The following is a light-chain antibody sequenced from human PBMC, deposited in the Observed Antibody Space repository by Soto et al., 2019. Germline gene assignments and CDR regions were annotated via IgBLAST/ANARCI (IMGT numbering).Light chain of an antibody. CDR3: QQYDNLPALT. V-gene: IGKV1-33*01. J-gene: IGKJ4*01. CDR1: QDISNY. Sequence: DIQMTQSPSSLSASVGDRVTITCQASQDISNYLNWYQQKPGKAPKLLIYDASNLETGVPSRFSGSGSRTDFTFTISSLQPEDIATYYCQQYDNLPALTFGGGTKLEIK. CDR2: DAS.